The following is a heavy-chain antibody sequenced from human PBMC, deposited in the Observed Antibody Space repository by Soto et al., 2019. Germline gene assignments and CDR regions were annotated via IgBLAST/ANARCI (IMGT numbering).Heavy chain of an antibody. Sequence: QVQLVQSGAEVKKPGSSVKVSCEASGGSFTSYIFTWVRQAPGQGLEWMGRVIPIPGTANYALMFQDKVTITEEKSTDTVYMELRSLRPEDTALYYCAKILVFVDHAYMDVWGKGTTVTVSS. CDR2: VIPIPGTA. CDR3: AKILVFVDHAYMDV. V-gene: IGHV1-69*08. D-gene: IGHD2-21*01. J-gene: IGHJ6*03. CDR1: GGSFTSYI.